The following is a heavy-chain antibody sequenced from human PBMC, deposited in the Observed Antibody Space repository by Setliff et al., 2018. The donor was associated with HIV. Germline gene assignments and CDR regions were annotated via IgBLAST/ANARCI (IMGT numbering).Heavy chain of an antibody. Sequence: ASVKVSCKTSGYTFTAHYIHWVRQAPGQGLEWVGWISGYNGDTKYVQRLQNRVTLTTDTSTNTAYMELRSLRSEDTAVYYCARVPLGTASYDYYMDVWGKGTAVTVSS. CDR1: GYTFTAHY. D-gene: IGHD2-21*02. CDR2: ISGYNGDT. V-gene: IGHV1-18*01. J-gene: IGHJ6*03. CDR3: ARVPLGTASYDYYMDV.